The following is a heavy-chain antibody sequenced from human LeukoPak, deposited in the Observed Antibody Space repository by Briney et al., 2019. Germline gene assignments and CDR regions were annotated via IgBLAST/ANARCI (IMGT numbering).Heavy chain of an antibody. V-gene: IGHV4-61*02. CDR1: GGSISSGSYY. Sequence: SETLSLTCTVSGGSISSGSYYWSWIRQPAGKGLEWIGRIYTSGSTNYNPSLKSRVTISVDTSKNQFSLKLSSVTAADTAVYYCARDSVVVIATGFEYYYYMDVWGKGTTVTVSS. CDR2: IYTSGST. D-gene: IGHD2-21*01. CDR3: ARDSVVVIATGFEYYYYMDV. J-gene: IGHJ6*03.